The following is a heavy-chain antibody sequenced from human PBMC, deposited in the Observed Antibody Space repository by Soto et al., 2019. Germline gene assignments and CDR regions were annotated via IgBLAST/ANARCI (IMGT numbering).Heavy chain of an antibody. CDR3: ARDPRIAVAGTGAFDI. D-gene: IGHD6-19*01. Sequence: SETLSLTCAVSSGSISSSNWWSWVRQPPGKGMEWIGELYHSGSTNYNPSLKSRVNISVYKSKNQFSLKLSSVTAADTAVYYCARDPRIAVAGTGAFDIWGQGTMVTVSS. CDR2: LYHSGST. J-gene: IGHJ3*02. V-gene: IGHV4-4*02. CDR1: SGSISSSNW.